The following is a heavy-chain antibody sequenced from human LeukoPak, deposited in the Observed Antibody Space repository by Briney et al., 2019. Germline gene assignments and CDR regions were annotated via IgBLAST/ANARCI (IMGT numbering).Heavy chain of an antibody. Sequence: SETLSLTCTVSGGSISSSSYYWGWIRQPPGKGLEWIGSIYYSGSTYYNPSLKSRVTISVDTSKNQFSLKLSSVTAADTAVYYCALRGLVRGFDPWGQGTLVTVSS. V-gene: IGHV4-39*07. J-gene: IGHJ5*02. D-gene: IGHD2-2*01. CDR1: GGSISSSSYY. CDR2: IYYSGST. CDR3: ALRGLVRGFDP.